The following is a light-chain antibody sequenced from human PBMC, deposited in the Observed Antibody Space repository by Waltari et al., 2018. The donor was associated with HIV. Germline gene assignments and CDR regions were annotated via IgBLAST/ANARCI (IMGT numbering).Light chain of an antibody. Sequence: SHVLTQPPSLSVAPGQTARTTRAGNNIGTKSVHRYWQKPGQAPVLVVYDASDRPSGIPERFCSSNSGNTATLTITRVDAGEEGNYYCQVWDSSSDHPQVVFGGETKLSVL. CDR1: NIGTKS. CDR2: DAS. V-gene: IGLV3-21*02. J-gene: IGLJ2*01. CDR3: QVWDSSSDHPQVV.